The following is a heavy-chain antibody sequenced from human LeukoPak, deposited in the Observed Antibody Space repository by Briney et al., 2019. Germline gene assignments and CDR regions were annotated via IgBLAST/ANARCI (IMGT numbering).Heavy chain of an antibody. CDR3: ARHAPGGYWGAFDI. Sequence: KPSETLSLTCTVSGGSISSYYWSWIRQPAGKGLEWIGRIYTSGGTNYNPSLKSRVTMSVDTSKNQFSLKLSSVTAADTAVYYCARHAPGGYWGAFDIWGQGTMVTVSS. D-gene: IGHD2-8*02. J-gene: IGHJ3*02. CDR2: IYTSGGT. CDR1: GGSISSYY. V-gene: IGHV4-4*07.